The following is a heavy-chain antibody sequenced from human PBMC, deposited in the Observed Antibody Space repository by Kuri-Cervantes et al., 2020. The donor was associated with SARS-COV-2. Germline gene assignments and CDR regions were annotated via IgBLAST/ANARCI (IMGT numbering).Heavy chain of an antibody. Sequence: GESLKISCAASGFTFSSYWMSWVRQAPGKGLEWVANIKQDGSEKYYVDSVKGRFTISRDNAKNSLYLQMNSLRAEDTAVYYCARDWEPRDYYYGMDVWGQGTTVTVSS. CDR3: ARDWEPRDYYYGMDV. J-gene: IGHJ6*02. V-gene: IGHV3-7*05. D-gene: IGHD1-14*01. CDR1: GFTFSSYW. CDR2: IKQDGSEK.